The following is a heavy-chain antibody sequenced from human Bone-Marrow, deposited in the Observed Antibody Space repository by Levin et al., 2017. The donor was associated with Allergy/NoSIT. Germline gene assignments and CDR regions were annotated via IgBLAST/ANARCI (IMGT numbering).Heavy chain of an antibody. D-gene: IGHD4-17*01. J-gene: IGHJ4*02. Sequence: SQTLSLTCTVSGDSISSRSHYWSWFRQPPGKGLEWIGSIYYSGSTAYNPSLQTPVTISVDTSKNQVSLNLNSVSAADTAVYYCASAEYGDLTPVDYWGQGTLVIVSS. CDR1: GDSISSRSHY. V-gene: IGHV4-39*01. CDR2: IYYSGST. CDR3: ASAEYGDLTPVDY.